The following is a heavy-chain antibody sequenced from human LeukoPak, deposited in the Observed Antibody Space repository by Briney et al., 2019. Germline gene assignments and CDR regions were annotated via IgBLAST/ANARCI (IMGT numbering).Heavy chain of an antibody. Sequence: GASVKVSCKASGGTFSSYAISWVRQAPGQGLEWMGWISAYNGNTNYAQKLQGRVTMTTDTSTSTAYMELRSLRSDDTAVYYCARDTYTYYDILTGYNWFDPWGQGTLVTVSS. CDR1: GGTFSSYA. CDR2: ISAYNGNT. D-gene: IGHD3-9*01. J-gene: IGHJ5*02. CDR3: ARDTYTYYDILTGYNWFDP. V-gene: IGHV1-18*01.